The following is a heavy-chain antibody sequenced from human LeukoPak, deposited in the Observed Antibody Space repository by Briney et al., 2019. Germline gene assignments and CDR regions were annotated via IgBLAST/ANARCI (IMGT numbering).Heavy chain of an antibody. CDR2: ISYDGSNK. CDR3: AIRLAGDLPYDAFDI. CDR1: GFTFSSYG. V-gene: IGHV3-30*03. Sequence: PGGSLRLSCTASGFTFSSYGMHWVRQAPGKGLEWVAVISYDGSNKYYADSVKGRFTISRDNSKNTLYLQMNSLRAEDTAVYYCAIRLAGDLPYDAFDIWGQGTMVTVSS. J-gene: IGHJ3*02. D-gene: IGHD3-16*01.